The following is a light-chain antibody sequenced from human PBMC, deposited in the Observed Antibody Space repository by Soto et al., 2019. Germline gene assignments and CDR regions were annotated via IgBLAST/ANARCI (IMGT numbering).Light chain of an antibody. Sequence: QSVLAQPASVSGSPGQSTTISCTGTSSDIGGYDYVSWYQQCPGKAPKFIVFEVNNRAPGVSNRFSGSKSGKTASLSISGLQKEDEADYYCSSYTSSTTVIFGGGTTVTVL. CDR3: SSYTSSTTVI. CDR1: SSDIGGYDY. V-gene: IGLV2-14*01. J-gene: IGLJ2*01. CDR2: EVN.